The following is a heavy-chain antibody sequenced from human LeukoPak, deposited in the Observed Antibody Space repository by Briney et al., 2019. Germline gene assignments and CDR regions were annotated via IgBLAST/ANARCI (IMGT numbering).Heavy chain of an antibody. CDR2: IIPILGIA. J-gene: IGHJ6*02. Sequence: SVKVSCKASGGTFSSYAISWVRQAPGQGLEWMGRIIPILGIANYAQKFQGRVTITADKSTSTAYMELSSLRSEDTAVYYCARELVEQQLVPDDYYYYGMDVWGQGTTVTVSS. V-gene: IGHV1-69*04. CDR3: ARELVEQQLVPDDYYYYGMDV. D-gene: IGHD6-13*01. CDR1: GGTFSSYA.